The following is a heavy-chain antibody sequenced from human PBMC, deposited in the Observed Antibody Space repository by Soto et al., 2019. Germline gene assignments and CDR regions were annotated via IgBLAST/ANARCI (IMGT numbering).Heavy chain of an antibody. CDR2: ISSSIIYI. CDR3: WRGDLQNQPGY. V-gene: IGHV3-21*01. Sequence: PGGTLRLAGAASRFTFSSYSMNWVRQAPGKGLECVSSISSSIIYIXXADSVKGXXTISRDNAKNSLYLQXNSLRAEDTSLDYCWRGDLQNQPGYSGQGTLDIDSS. J-gene: IGHJ4*01. CDR1: RFTFSSYS.